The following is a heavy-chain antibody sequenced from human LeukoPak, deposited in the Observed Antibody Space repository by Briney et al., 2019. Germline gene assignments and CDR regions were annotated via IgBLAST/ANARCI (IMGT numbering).Heavy chain of an antibody. CDR2: IHYSGRT. CDR3: VRDSGYSSSWYLIDDDFDI. Sequence: SQTLSLTCAVSGGSVSGYYWSWVRQFPGRRLEWIGYIHYSGRTNYNPSLKSRITLSLETSSNQISLELKSVTSADTALYYCVRDSGYSSSWYLIDDDFDIWGQGTMVIVSA. D-gene: IGHD6-13*01. V-gene: IGHV4-59*02. J-gene: IGHJ3*02. CDR1: GGSVSGYY.